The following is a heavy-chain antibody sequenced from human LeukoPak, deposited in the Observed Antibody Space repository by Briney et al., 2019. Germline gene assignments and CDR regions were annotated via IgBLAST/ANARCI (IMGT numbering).Heavy chain of an antibody. D-gene: IGHD3-22*01. J-gene: IGHJ4*02. V-gene: IGHV4-4*02. CDR1: GGSISSSNW. Sequence: SETLSLTCAVSGGSISSSNWWSWVRQPPGKGLEWIGEIYHSGSTNYNPSLKSRVTISVDKSKNQFSLKLSSVTAADTAVYYCATDYYDSSGYLNFDYWGQGTLVTVSS. CDR3: ATDYYDSSGYLNFDY. CDR2: IYHSGST.